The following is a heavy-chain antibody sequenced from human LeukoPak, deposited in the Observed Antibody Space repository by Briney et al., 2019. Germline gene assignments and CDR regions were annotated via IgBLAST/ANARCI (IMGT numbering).Heavy chain of an antibody. Sequence: ASVKVSCKVSGASLSSYAISWVRQAPGQGLEWMGRIIPILGIANYAQKFQGRVTITADKSTSTAYMELSSLRSEDTAVYYCARVMVEQTGDRSFDYWGQGTLVTVSS. D-gene: IGHD7-27*01. V-gene: IGHV1-69*04. J-gene: IGHJ4*02. CDR2: IIPILGIA. CDR1: GASLSSYA. CDR3: ARVMVEQTGDRSFDY.